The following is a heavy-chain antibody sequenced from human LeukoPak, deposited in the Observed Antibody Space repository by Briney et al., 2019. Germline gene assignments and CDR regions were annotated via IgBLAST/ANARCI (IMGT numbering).Heavy chain of an antibody. CDR1: GFTFSSYS. CDR2: ISSSSSTI. D-gene: IGHD3-10*01. CDR3: ARAGFTFSDYFGSFFDY. Sequence: HPGGSLRLSCAASGFTFSSYSMNWVRQAPGKGLEWVSHISSSSSTIYYADSVKGRFTISRDNAKNSLYLQMNSLRAEDTAVYYCARAGFTFSDYFGSFFDYWGKGTAVTVSS. J-gene: IGHJ6*04. V-gene: IGHV3-48*01.